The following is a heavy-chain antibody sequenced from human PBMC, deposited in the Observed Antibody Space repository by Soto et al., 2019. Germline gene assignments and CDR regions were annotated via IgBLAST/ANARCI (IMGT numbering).Heavy chain of an antibody. CDR2: INPSAGST. D-gene: IGHD7-27*01. J-gene: IGHJ4*02. Sequence: QVQLVQSGAEVKKPGASVKVSCKASGYTFTSYYMHWVRQAPGQGLEWMGIINPSAGSTNYAQKFQGRVTMTRDTSTSTVYMELSSVRSEDTALYYCARARTGDFDYWGQGTLVTVSS. V-gene: IGHV1-46*01. CDR1: GYTFTSYY. CDR3: ARARTGDFDY.